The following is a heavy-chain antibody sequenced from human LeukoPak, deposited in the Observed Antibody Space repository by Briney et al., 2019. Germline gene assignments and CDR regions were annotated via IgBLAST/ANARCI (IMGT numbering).Heavy chain of an antibody. CDR1: GYSISSGYY. CDR2: IYYSGST. J-gene: IGHJ3*02. Sequence: SETLSLTCAVSGYSISSGYYWSWIRQPPGKGLEWIGYIYYSGSTNYNPSLKSRVTISVDTSKNQFSLKLSSVTAADTAVYYCAGTTVTTLHAFDIWGQGTMVTVSS. CDR3: AGTTVTTLHAFDI. V-gene: IGHV4-61*01. D-gene: IGHD4-17*01.